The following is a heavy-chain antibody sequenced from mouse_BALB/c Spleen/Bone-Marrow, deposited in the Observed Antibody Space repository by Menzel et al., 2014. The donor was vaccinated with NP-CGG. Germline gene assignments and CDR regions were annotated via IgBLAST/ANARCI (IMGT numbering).Heavy chain of an antibody. CDR3: APYYYGRWFAN. V-gene: IGHV14-3*02. CDR2: IDPANGNI. J-gene: IGHJ3*01. D-gene: IGHD1-1*01. CDR1: GFNIKDTY. Sequence: EVQLQQSGAELVKPGASVKLSCTASGFNIKDTYMHWVKQRPEQGLEWIGRIDPANGNINYDPKFQGKATITADTSSNTAYLQLSSLTSEDTAVYYCAPYYYGRWFANWGQGTLVTVSA.